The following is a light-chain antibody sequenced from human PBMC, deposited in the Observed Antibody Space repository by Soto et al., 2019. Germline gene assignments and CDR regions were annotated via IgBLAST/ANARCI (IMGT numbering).Light chain of an antibody. V-gene: IGLV1-44*01. Sequence: QSVLTQPPSASGTPGHRVTISCSGSSSNIGSNTVNWYQQLPGTAPKLLIYNNNQRPSGVPDRISGSKSGTSASLAIGGLQSEDEADYYCAAWGDSLNGFYVFGTGTKVPVL. CDR2: NNN. J-gene: IGLJ1*01. CDR1: SSNIGSNT. CDR3: AAWGDSLNGFYV.